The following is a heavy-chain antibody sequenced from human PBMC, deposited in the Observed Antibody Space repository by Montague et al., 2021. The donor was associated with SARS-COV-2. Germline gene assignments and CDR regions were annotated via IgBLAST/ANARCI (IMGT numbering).Heavy chain of an antibody. D-gene: IGHD2-2*01. J-gene: IGHJ3*02. Sequence: SETLSLTCTVSGGSISSYYWSWIWQPPGKGLEWIGYMYYSGSTNYNPSLKSRVTISVDTSKNQFSLKLSSMTAADTAVYYCAREGRGYCSSTSCQSAFDIWGQGTMVTVSS. V-gene: IGHV4-59*01. CDR2: MYYSGST. CDR3: AREGRGYCSSTSCQSAFDI. CDR1: GGSISSYY.